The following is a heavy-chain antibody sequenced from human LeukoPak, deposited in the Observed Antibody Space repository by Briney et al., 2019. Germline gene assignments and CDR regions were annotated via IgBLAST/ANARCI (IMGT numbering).Heavy chain of an antibody. Sequence: SGGSLRLSCAASGFTFSSYAMSWVRQAPGKGLEWVSAISGSGGSTYYADSVKGRFTISRDNSKNTLYLQMNSLRAEDTAVYYCAKDPGYYDSYFDYWGQGTLVTVSS. V-gene: IGHV3-23*01. CDR1: GFTFSSYA. CDR2: ISGSGGST. J-gene: IGHJ4*02. CDR3: AKDPGYYDSYFDY. D-gene: IGHD3-22*01.